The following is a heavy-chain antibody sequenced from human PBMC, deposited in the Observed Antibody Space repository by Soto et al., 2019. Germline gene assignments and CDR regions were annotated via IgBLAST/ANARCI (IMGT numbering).Heavy chain of an antibody. D-gene: IGHD6-13*01. CDR1: AYTFTGYY. J-gene: IGHJ4*02. Sequence: QVQLVQSGADVKKPGDSMRVSCKASAYTFTGYYIHWVRQAPGQGLEWMGWMNPKNSDTGYAPQFQGRVTMTRDTSINTAYMDLRRLTSHDTAIYYCARDGPGAGNDDFDYWGQGALVTVSS. CDR3: ARDGPGAGNDDFDY. CDR2: MNPKNSDT. V-gene: IGHV1-2*02.